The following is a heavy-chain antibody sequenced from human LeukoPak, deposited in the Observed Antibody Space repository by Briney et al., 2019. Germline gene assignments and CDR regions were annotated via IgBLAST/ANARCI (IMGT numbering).Heavy chain of an antibody. V-gene: IGHV6-1*01. CDR3: ARDFGTTGWHTFDY. CDR1: GDSVSIKNGA. J-gene: IGHJ4*02. D-gene: IGHD6-19*01. Sequence: SQTLSLTCVVSGDSVSIKNGAWSWIRQSPSRGLEWLGSTYYRCKWYNDDSVNMECRITISQATSKHQYSLHMNSVTPDDTAVYYCARDFGTTGWHTFDYWGQGTLVTVSS. CDR2: TYYRCKWYN.